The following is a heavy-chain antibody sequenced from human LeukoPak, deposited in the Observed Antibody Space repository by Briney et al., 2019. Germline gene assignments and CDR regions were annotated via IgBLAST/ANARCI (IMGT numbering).Heavy chain of an antibody. CDR2: IYPGDSDT. CDR3: ARPSTVEMATITYFDY. Sequence: PGESLKISCKGSGYSFTNYWIGWVRQMPGKGLEWMGIIYPGDSDTTYSPSFQGQVTISADKSISTAYLQWSSLKASDTAMYYCARPSTVEMATITYFDYWGQGTLVTVSS. CDR1: GYSFTNYW. D-gene: IGHD5-24*01. V-gene: IGHV5-51*01. J-gene: IGHJ4*02.